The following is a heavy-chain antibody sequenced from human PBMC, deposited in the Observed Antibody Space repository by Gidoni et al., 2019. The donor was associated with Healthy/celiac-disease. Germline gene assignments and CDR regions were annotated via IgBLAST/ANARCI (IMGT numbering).Heavy chain of an antibody. V-gene: IGHV3-11*06. CDR1: GFSFSDYY. J-gene: IGHJ4*02. CDR2: ISRSSSYT. D-gene: IGHD1-26*01. Sequence: QVQLVESGGGLVKPGGSLSLSCAASGFSFSDYYMTWIRQAPGKGLEWVSYISRSSSYTNYADSVKGRFTISRDNAKKSLYLQMKSLRAEDTAVYYCARDSWERRIREYWGQGTLVTVAS. CDR3: ARDSWERRIREY.